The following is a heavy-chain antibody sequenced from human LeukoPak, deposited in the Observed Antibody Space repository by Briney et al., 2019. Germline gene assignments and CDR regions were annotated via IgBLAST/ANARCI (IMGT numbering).Heavy chain of an antibody. CDR1: GFTFSSYG. V-gene: IGHV3-30*02. CDR2: IRYDGSNK. J-gene: IGHJ4*02. D-gene: IGHD3-3*02. CDR3: AKDSISYGGFDY. Sequence: GGSLRLSCAASGFTFSSYGMHWVRQAPGKGLERVAFIRYDGSNKYYADSVKGRFTISRDNSKNTLYLQMNSLRAGDTAVYYCAKDSISYGGFDYWGQGTLVTVSS.